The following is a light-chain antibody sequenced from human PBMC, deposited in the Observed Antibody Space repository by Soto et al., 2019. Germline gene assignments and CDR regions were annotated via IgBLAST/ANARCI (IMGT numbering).Light chain of an antibody. CDR3: MQALQTPS. CDR1: QSLLHSNGYNY. V-gene: IGKV2-28*01. J-gene: IGKJ3*01. Sequence: DIVMTQSPLSLPVTPGEPASISCRSSQSLLHSNGYNYLDWYLQKPGQSPQLLIYLGSNRASGVPDRFRGRGSGTDFTLKISRVEAEDVGVYYCMQALQTPSFGPGTKVDIK. CDR2: LGS.